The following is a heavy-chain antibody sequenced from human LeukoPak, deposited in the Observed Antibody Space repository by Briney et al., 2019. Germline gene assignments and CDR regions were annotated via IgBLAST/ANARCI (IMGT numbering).Heavy chain of an antibody. J-gene: IGHJ3*01. CDR1: GFTFSSYW. Sequence: GGSLRLSCAASGFTFSSYWMSWVRQAPGKGLEWVANIKQDGSEKYYVDSVKGRFTISRDNAKNSLYLQMNSPRAEDTAVYYCASLKDSGWGNAFHFWGQGTMVTVSS. D-gene: IGHD6-19*01. CDR3: ASLKDSGWGNAFHF. V-gene: IGHV3-7*01. CDR2: IKQDGSEK.